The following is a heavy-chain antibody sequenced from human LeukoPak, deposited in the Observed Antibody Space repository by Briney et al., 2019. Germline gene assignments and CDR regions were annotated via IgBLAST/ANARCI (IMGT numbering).Heavy chain of an antibody. J-gene: IGHJ4*02. V-gene: IGHV4-34*01. D-gene: IGHD2-15*01. CDR1: GGSFSGYY. Sequence: SETLSLTCAVYGGSFSGYYWSWIRQPPGKGLEWIGEINHSGSTNYNPSLKSRVTISVDTSKNQFSLKLSSVTAADTAVYYCARWWYITRTFDYWGQGTLATVSS. CDR3: ARWWYITRTFDY. CDR2: INHSGST.